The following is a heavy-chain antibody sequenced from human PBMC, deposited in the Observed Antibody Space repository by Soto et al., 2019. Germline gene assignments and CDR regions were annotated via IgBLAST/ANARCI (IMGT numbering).Heavy chain of an antibody. CDR3: ARVRIAAAGSFDY. CDR1: GYTFTSYA. Sequence: GASVKVSCKASGYTFTSYAMHWVRQAPGQRLEWMGWINAGNGNTKYSQKFQGRVTITRDTSASTAYMELSSLRSEDTAVYYCARVRIAAAGSFDYWGQGTLVTSPQ. CDR2: INAGNGNT. V-gene: IGHV1-3*01. J-gene: IGHJ4*02. D-gene: IGHD6-13*01.